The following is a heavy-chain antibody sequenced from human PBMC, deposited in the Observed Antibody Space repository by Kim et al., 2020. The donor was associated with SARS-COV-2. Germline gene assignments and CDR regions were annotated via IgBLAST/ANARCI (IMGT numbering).Heavy chain of an antibody. CDR1: GFTFSSYS. CDR2: ISSSSSYI. V-gene: IGHV3-21*01. Sequence: GGSLRLSCAASGFTFSSYSMNWVRQAPGKGLEWVSSISSSSSYIYYADSVKGRFTISRDNAKNSLYLQMNSLRAEDTAVYYCAREFPVMGSSGYDSWGHGALVTGSS. J-gene: IGHJ5*01. CDR3: AREFPVMGSSGYDS. D-gene: IGHD3-22*01.